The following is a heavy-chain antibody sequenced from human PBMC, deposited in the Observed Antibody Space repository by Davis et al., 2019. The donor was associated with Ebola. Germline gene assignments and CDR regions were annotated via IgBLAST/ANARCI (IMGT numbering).Heavy chain of an antibody. J-gene: IGHJ4*02. CDR3: ARAQFPTTSDH. CDR2: INPNNGNT. V-gene: IGHV1-18*04. Sequence: ASVKVSCKASGYTFTNYGITWVRQAPGQGLEWMGWINPNNGNTNYAQNVQGRVIMTSDTATTTAYMEVGSLRSDDTAVYYCARAQFPTTSDHWGQGTLVTVSS. D-gene: IGHD1-1*01. CDR1: GYTFTNYG.